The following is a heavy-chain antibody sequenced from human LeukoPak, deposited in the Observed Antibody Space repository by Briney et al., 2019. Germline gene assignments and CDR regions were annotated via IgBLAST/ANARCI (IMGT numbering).Heavy chain of an antibody. CDR1: GFTFGDYV. D-gene: IGHD1-1*01. J-gene: IGHJ4*02. V-gene: IGHV4-34*01. Sequence: GSLRLSCAASGFTFGDYVMIWVRQPPGKGLEWIGEINHSGSTNYNPSLKSRVTMSLDTSMNQFSLKLSSVTAADTAVYFCARDRNINWFFEWSQGALVTVSS. CDR3: ARDRNINWFFE. CDR2: INHSGST.